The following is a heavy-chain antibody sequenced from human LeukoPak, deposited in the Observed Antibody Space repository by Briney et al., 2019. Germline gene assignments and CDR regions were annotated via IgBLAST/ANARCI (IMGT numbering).Heavy chain of an antibody. CDR2: IHRSGST. J-gene: IGHJ4*02. D-gene: IGHD4-17*01. Sequence: SETLSLTCTVSGGSISSYWWSWLRQPAGKELEWIGRIHRSGSTRYNPSLESRVIMSVDASQNHFSLRMTSVTAADTAAYYCAKFGDYGHYWGQGILVTVSS. CDR3: AKFGDYGHY. CDR1: GGSISSYW. V-gene: IGHV4-4*07.